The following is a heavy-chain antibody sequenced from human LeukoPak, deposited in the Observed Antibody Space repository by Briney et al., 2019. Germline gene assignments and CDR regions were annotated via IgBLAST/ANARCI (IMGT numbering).Heavy chain of an antibody. CDR3: ARGPYYYDSSGYHY. CDR2: MSYGGST. V-gene: IGHV4-39*01. J-gene: IGHJ4*02. Sequence: SETLSLTCSVSGGSVSSDSSYWGLIRQPPGKGLEWIGSMSYGGSTYYNPSLKSRVTISVDTSKNQFSLNLSSVTVADTAVYYCARGPYYYDSSGYHYWGQGTLVTVSS. D-gene: IGHD3-22*01. CDR1: GGSVSSDSSY.